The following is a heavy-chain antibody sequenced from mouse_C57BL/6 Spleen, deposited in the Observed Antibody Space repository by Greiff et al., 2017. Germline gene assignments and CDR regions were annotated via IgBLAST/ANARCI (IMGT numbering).Heavy chain of an antibody. V-gene: IGHV1-64*01. CDR3: SRFWDYEGQLYAMDY. D-gene: IGHD2-4*01. CDR2: IHPNSGST. CDR1: GYTFTSYW. Sequence: QVQLKQPGAELVKPGASVKLSCKASGYTFTSYWMHWVKQRPGQGLEWIGMIHPNSGSTNYNEKFKSKATLTVDKSSSTAYMQLSSLTSEDSAVYYCSRFWDYEGQLYAMDYWGQGTSVTVSS. J-gene: IGHJ4*01.